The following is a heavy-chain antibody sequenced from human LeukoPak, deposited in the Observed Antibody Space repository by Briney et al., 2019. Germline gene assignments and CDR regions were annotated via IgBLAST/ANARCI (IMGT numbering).Heavy chain of an antibody. Sequence: GGSLRLSCAASTFRFSDYWMSWVRQAPEGGLGWVASIKEDGREKPYVDSVKGRFTVSRDNTKNSLYLEMNSLRADDTAVYYCARVDNSDRSSLYRPFDSWGQGTLVTVSS. CDR2: IKEDGREK. CDR1: TFRFSDYW. CDR3: ARVDNSDRSSLYRPFDS. J-gene: IGHJ4*02. D-gene: IGHD3-22*01. V-gene: IGHV3-7*04.